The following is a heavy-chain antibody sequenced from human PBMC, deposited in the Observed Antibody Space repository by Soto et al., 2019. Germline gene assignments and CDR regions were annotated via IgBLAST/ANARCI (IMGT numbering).Heavy chain of an antibody. CDR3: AKEVVATITGRYYYYGMDV. Sequence: PGGSLRLSCAASGFTVSSNYMSWVRQAPGKGLEWVSVIYSGGSTYYADSVKGRFTISRDNSKNTLYLEMNSLRAEDTAVYYCAKEVVATITGRYYYYGMDVRVQGSTVPVS. D-gene: IGHD5-12*01. V-gene: IGHV3-53*05. J-gene: IGHJ6*02. CDR1: GFTVSSNY. CDR2: IYSGGST.